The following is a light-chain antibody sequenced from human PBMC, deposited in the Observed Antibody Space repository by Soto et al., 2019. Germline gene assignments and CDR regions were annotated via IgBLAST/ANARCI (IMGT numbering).Light chain of an antibody. V-gene: IGKV1-5*01. CDR3: QQYNSYSGT. CDR1: QSISSW. Sequence: DIQMTQSPSTLSASVGDRVTITCRASQSISSWLAWYQQKPGKAPKLLIYDVSSLESGVPSRFSGSGSGTEFTFTISSLQPDDFATYYCQQYNSYSGTFGQGTKVDIK. J-gene: IGKJ1*01. CDR2: DVS.